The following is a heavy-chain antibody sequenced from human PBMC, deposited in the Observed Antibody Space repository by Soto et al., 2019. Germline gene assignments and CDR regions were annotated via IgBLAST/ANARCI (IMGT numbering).Heavy chain of an antibody. CDR1: GFSLSNARMG. Sequence: QVTLKESGPVLVKPTETLTLTCTVSGFSLSNARMGVSWIRQPPGKALEWLAHIFSNDEKSYSTSLKSSLTISKDTSKSQVVLTMTKMDPVDTATYYCARIGYSSGWYQLWGQGTLVTVSS. CDR2: IFSNDEK. CDR3: ARIGYSSGWYQL. D-gene: IGHD6-19*01. V-gene: IGHV2-26*01. J-gene: IGHJ4*02.